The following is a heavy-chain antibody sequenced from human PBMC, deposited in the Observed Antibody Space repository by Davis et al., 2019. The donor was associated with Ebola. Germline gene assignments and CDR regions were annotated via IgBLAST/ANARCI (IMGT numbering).Heavy chain of an antibody. CDR3: ALLTGGVRYFDWLFYAGAGPSAGNDY. V-gene: IGHV3-74*01. Sequence: PGGSLRLSCAASRFTFSSYWMHWVRQAPGKGLVWVSRINSDGSSTSYADSVKGRFTISRDNAKNTLYLQMNSLRAEDTAVYYCALLTGGVRYFDWLFYAGAGPSAGNDYWGQGTLVTVSS. CDR1: RFTFSSYW. CDR2: INSDGSST. J-gene: IGHJ4*02. D-gene: IGHD3-9*01.